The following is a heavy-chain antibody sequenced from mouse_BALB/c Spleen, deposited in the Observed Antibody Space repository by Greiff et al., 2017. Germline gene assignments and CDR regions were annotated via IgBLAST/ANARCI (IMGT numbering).Heavy chain of an antibody. J-gene: IGHJ2*01. CDR2: ISSGGSYT. Sequence: DVMLVESGGGLVTPGGSLKLSCAASGFTFSSYTMSWVRQTPEKRLEWVATISSGGSYTYYPDSVKGRFTISRDNAKNTLYLQMSSLKSEDTAMYYCTRVLYDYDPYYFDYWGQGTTLTVSS. D-gene: IGHD2-4*01. CDR1: GFTFSSYT. V-gene: IGHV5-6-4*01. CDR3: TRVLYDYDPYYFDY.